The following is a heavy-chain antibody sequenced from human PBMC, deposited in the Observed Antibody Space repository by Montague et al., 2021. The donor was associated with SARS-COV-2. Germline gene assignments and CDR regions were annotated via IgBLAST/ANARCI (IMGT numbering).Heavy chain of an antibody. J-gene: IGHJ6*02. CDR3: ARFAYRLLFIASYYGMDA. CDR1: GASISSRSYY. V-gene: IGHV4-39*01. Sequence: SETLSLTCTVSGASISSRSYYWGWIRQPPGKGLEWIGFKYYSGSTYYNPTLKSRVTISVDTSKNQFSLKLSSVTAAGTAVYYCARFAYRLLFIASYYGMDAWGQGTPVTVSS. CDR2: KYYSGST. D-gene: IGHD3-16*02.